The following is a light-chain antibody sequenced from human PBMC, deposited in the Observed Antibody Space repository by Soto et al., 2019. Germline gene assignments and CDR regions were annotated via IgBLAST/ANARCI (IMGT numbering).Light chain of an antibody. Sequence: QSVLTQPASVSGAPGQSSTISCTGTSSDVGAYYSVSWYQHHPGKAPKLIIYGVTNRPSGVSNRFSGSKSGNTASLTISGLQAEDEADCHCSSYTSGSSHYVFGTGTKVTVL. J-gene: IGLJ1*01. V-gene: IGLV2-14*01. CDR2: GVT. CDR3: SSYTSGSSHYV. CDR1: SSDVGAYYS.